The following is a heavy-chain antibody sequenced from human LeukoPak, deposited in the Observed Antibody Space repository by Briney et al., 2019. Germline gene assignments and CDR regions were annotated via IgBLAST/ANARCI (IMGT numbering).Heavy chain of an antibody. CDR1: GYTFTNYH. CDR3: ARATWYGGNPSGAFDI. V-gene: IGHV1-46*01. J-gene: IGHJ3*02. CDR2: INPSGGST. D-gene: IGHD4/OR15-4a*01. Sequence: ASVKVSCKASGYTFTNYHLHWLRQAPGQGLEWMGIINPSGGSTSYAQKFQDRVTMTRDTSTGTVYMELNSLRSEDTAVYYCARATWYGGNPSGAFDIWGQGTMVTVSS.